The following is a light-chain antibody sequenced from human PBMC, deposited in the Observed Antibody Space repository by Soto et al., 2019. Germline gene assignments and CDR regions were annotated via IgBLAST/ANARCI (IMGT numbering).Light chain of an antibody. CDR3: QQYYTTPLT. CDR1: QSVLYSSKNKNY. J-gene: IGKJ4*01. Sequence: DIVMTQSPDSLAVSLGERATINCKSSQSVLYSSKNKNYLAWYQQKPGQPPKPLVYWASTRESGVPDRFSGSGSGTDFTLTISSLQAEDVALYYCQQYYTTPLTFGGGTKVDIK. V-gene: IGKV4-1*01. CDR2: WAS.